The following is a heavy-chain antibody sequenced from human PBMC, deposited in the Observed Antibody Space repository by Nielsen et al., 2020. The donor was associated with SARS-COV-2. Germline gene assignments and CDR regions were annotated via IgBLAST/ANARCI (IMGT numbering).Heavy chain of an antibody. CDR3: TRGFYSQSDY. CDR1: GFTFMNYS. J-gene: IGHJ4*02. V-gene: IGHV3-21*01. Sequence: GESLKISCTGSGFTFMNYSMNWVRQAPGKGLEWVASISGDSNYIFYSELVKGRFTMSRDNGKNSLYLQMNTLRSEDTALYYCTRGFYSQSDYWGQGALVTVSS. D-gene: IGHD2-15*01. CDR2: ISGDSNYI.